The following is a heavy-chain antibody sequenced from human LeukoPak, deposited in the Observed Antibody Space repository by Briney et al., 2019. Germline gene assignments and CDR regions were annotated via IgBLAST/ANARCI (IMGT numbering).Heavy chain of an antibody. J-gene: IGHJ4*02. CDR1: GGSFSGYY. CDR3: ARPLVGVTTGYFDY. Sequence: SETLSLTCAVYGGSFSGYYWSWIRQPPGKGLEWIGEINHSGSTNYNPSLKSRVTISVDMSKNHFSLKLSSVTAADTAVYYCARPLVGVTTGYFDYWGQGILVTVSS. D-gene: IGHD1-26*01. V-gene: IGHV4-34*01. CDR2: INHSGST.